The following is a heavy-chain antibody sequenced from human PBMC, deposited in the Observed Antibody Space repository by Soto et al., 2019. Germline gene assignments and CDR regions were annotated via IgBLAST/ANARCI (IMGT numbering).Heavy chain of an antibody. J-gene: IGHJ4*02. CDR3: ARSYGGDWAHDY. Sequence: SETLSLTCAVSGGSISSGGYSWSWLRQPPGKGLEWIAYIYHSGSTNYNPSLKSRVTISVDTSKNQFSLKVSSVTAADTAVYYCARSYGGDWAHDYWGQGTLVTVSS. D-gene: IGHD2-21*02. CDR2: IYHSGST. CDR1: GGSISSGGYS. V-gene: IGHV4-61*08.